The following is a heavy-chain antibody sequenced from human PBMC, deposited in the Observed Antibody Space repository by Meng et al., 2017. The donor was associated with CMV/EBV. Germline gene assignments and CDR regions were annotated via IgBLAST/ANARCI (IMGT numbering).Heavy chain of an antibody. V-gene: IGHV3-11*01. D-gene: IGHD3-22*01. J-gene: IGHJ4*02. CDR2: ISSSGSTI. CDR1: GFTFSDYY. Sequence: LTGAASGFTFSDYYMSWIRQAPGKGLEWVSYISSSGSTIYYADSVKGRFTISRDNAKNSLYLQMNSLRAEDTAVYYCARGVRITMIVVVSHDYWGQGTLVTVSS. CDR3: ARGVRITMIVVVSHDY.